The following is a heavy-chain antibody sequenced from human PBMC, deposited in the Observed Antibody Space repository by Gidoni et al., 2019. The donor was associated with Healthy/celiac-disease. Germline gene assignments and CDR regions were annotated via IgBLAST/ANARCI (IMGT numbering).Heavy chain of an antibody. CDR3: AKAPLTPLITMIVVVITKGPFDI. V-gene: IGHV3-23*01. Sequence: EVQLLESGGGLVQPGGSLRLSCAASGFAFSSYAMSWVRQAPGKGLEWVSAISGSGGSTYYADSVKGRFTISRDNSKNTLYLQMNSLRAEDTAVYYCAKAPLTPLITMIVVVITKGPFDIWGQGTMVTVSS. D-gene: IGHD3-22*01. CDR1: GFAFSSYA. CDR2: ISGSGGST. J-gene: IGHJ3*02.